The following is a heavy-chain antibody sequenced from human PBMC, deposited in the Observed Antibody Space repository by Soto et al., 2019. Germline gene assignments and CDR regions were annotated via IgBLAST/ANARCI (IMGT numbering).Heavy chain of an antibody. J-gene: IGHJ4*02. CDR3: AADIVGAKNSPG. CDR2: ISSSSSYT. D-gene: IGHD1-26*01. CDR1: GFTFSNYY. Sequence: QVQLVESGGGLVKPGGSLRLSCAASGFTFSNYYMNWIRQAPGKGLEWVSYISSSSSYTNYADSVKGRFTISRDNAKNSLYLQMNSLRAEDTAVCYCAADIVGAKNSPGWGQGTLVTVSS. V-gene: IGHV3-11*06.